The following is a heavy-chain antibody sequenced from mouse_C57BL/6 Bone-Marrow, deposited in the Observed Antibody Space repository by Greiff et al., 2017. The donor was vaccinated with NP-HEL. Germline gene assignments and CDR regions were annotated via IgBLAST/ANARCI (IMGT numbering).Heavy chain of an antibody. CDR1: GFTFSDYY. D-gene: IGHD1-1*01. Sequence: DVKLVESGGGLVQPGGSLKLSCAASGFTFSDYYMYWVRQTPEKRLEWVAYISNGGGSTYYPDTVKGRFTISRDNAKNTLYLQMSRLKSEDTAMYYCARRLYYYGSSYLYAMDYWGQGTSVTVSS. V-gene: IGHV5-12*01. J-gene: IGHJ4*01. CDR3: ARRLYYYGSSYLYAMDY. CDR2: ISNGGGST.